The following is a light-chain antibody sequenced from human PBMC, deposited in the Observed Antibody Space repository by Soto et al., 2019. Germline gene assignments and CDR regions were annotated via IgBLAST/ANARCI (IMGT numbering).Light chain of an antibody. Sequence: ETVMTQSPATLSVSPGERATLSCRASQGVSSNLAWYQQKPGQAPRLLIYSASTRATGIPARFSGSGFGTEVHLTISNLQSEYFSIYYCQQYNNWPSITFGQGTKLENK. CDR3: QQYNNWPSIT. CDR1: QGVSSN. V-gene: IGKV3-15*01. CDR2: SAS. J-gene: IGKJ2*01.